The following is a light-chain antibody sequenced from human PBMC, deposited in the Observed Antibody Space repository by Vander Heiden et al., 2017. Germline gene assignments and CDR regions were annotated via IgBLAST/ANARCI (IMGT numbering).Light chain of an antibody. Sequence: DIQMTQSPSSLSASVGDRVTITCRASQSISSYLNWYQQKPGKAPKLLIYAASRLQSGVPSRFSGSGSGTDFTLTISRLQPEDFATYYCQQSYSTPPTFGQGTKVEIK. CDR1: QSISSY. V-gene: IGKV1-39*01. CDR3: QQSYSTPPT. J-gene: IGKJ1*01. CDR2: AAS.